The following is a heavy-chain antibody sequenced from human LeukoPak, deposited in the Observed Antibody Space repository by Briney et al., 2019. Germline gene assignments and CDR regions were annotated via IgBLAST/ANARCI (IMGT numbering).Heavy chain of an antibody. CDR1: GFIFSRNW. CDR2: IKQDGSEK. Sequence: GGSLRLSCAASGFIFSRNWMSWVRQAPGKGLEWVANIKQDGSEKYYVDSVKGRFTISRDNAKNSLYLQMNSLRAEDTAIYYCAKERDTAVVTAFDIWGQGTMVTVSS. J-gene: IGHJ3*02. CDR3: AKERDTAVVTAFDI. D-gene: IGHD5-18*01. V-gene: IGHV3-7*01.